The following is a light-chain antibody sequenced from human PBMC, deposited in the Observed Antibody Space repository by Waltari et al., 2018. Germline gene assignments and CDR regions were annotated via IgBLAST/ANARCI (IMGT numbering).Light chain of an antibody. V-gene: IGKV1-6*01. CDR1: QGIGHN. Sequence: IQMTQSPSSLSASVGDTVTITCQASQGIGHNLNWYQQKPGKAPKLLIYRASSLQSEIPSRFSGSGSGTDFTLTISSLQPEDFATYYCQQGYSYPLTFGGGTRVEIK. J-gene: IGKJ4*01. CDR2: RAS. CDR3: QQGYSYPLT.